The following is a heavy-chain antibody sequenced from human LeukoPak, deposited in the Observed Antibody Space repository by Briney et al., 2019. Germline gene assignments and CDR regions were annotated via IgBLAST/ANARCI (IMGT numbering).Heavy chain of an antibody. CDR3: ARDKRGGAAGY. CDR1: GFAFSSYW. CDR2: IRYDGSNS. J-gene: IGHJ4*02. Sequence: GGSLRLSCAASGFAFSSYWMHWVRQAPGKGLEWVAFIRYDGSNSFYPDSVKGRFTISRDNSKNTLYLQMNSLRAEDTAVYFCARDKRGGAAGYWGQGTLVIVSS. D-gene: IGHD5-12*01. V-gene: IGHV3-30*02.